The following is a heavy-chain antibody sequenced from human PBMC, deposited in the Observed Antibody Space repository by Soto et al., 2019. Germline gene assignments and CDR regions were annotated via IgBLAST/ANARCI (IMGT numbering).Heavy chain of an antibody. J-gene: IGHJ4*02. D-gene: IGHD3-22*01. CDR3: ARNPRNPVRGSSGYFFDY. CDR2: IYYSGST. V-gene: IGHV4-31*03. Sequence: QVQLQESGPGLVKPSQTLSLTCTVSGGSISSGGYYWSWIRQHPGKGLEWIGYIYYSGSTYYNPSLKSGVTISGDTSKNQFSLKLSSGTAADTAVYYWARNPRNPVRGSSGYFFDYWGQGTLVTVSS. CDR1: GGSISSGGYY.